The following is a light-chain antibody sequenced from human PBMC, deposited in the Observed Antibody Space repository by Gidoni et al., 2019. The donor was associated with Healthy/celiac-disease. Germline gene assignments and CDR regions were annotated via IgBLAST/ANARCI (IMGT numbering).Light chain of an antibody. J-gene: IGLJ3*02. CDR1: SSNIGAGYD. CDR2: GNS. Sequence: QSVLPQPPSVSGAPAQRVTITCTGCSSNIGAGYDVHWYQHLPGTAPKLLIYGNSNRPSGVPDRFSGSKSGTSASLAITGLQAEDEADYYCQSYDSSLSGWVFGGGTKLTVL. V-gene: IGLV1-40*01. CDR3: QSYDSSLSGWV.